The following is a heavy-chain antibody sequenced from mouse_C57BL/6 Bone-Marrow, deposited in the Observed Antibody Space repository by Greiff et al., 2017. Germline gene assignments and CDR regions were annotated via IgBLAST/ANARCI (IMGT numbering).Heavy chain of an antibody. V-gene: IGHV1-15*01. Sequence: QVHVKQSGAELVRPGASVTLSCKASGYTFTDYEMHWVKQTPVHGLEWIGAIDPETGGTAYNQKFKGKAILTADKSSSTAYMELRSLTSEDSAVXDGTRLDYWGQGTTLTVSS. J-gene: IGHJ2*01. CDR1: GYTFTDYE. CDR2: IDPETGGT. CDR3: TRLDY.